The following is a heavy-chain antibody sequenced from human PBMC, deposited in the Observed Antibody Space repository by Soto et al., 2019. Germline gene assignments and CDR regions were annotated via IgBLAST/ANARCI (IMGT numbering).Heavy chain of an antibody. D-gene: IGHD3-16*02. J-gene: IGHJ4*02. CDR2: IYYRGST. CDR1: GASITLGGYY. Sequence: TLSLTCHFSGASITLGGYYRSWIRQHPEKGLAWIGYIYYRGSTYYNPSLRNRVTIXSDTSKNQFSLKLSSVTAADTAVYYCAREVRITFGGVIVTNFDYWGQGTLVTVSS. CDR3: AREVRITFGGVIVTNFDY. V-gene: IGHV4-31*03.